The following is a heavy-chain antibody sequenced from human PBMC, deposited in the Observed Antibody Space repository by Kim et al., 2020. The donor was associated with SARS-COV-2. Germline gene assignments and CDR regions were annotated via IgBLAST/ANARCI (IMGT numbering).Heavy chain of an antibody. Sequence: ASVKVSCKASGYTFTSYYMHWVRQAPGQGLEWMGIINPSGGSTSYAQKFQGRVTMTRDTSTSTVYMELSSLRSEDTAVYYCARTGPGEMATMGWFDYWGQGTLVTVSS. CDR2: INPSGGST. CDR1: GYTFTSYY. V-gene: IGHV1-46*01. CDR3: ARTGPGEMATMGWFDY. J-gene: IGHJ5*01. D-gene: IGHD5-12*01.